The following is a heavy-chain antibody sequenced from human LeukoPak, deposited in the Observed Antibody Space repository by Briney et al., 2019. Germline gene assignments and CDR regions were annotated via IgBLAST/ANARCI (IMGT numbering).Heavy chain of an antibody. Sequence: GGSLRLSCAASGFTFDDYAMHWVRQAPGKGLEWVSGISWNSGSIGYADSVKGRFTISRDNAKNSLYLQMNSLRAEDTALYYCAKDITNSLYYFDYWGQGTLVTASS. CDR3: AKDITNSLYYFDY. J-gene: IGHJ4*02. CDR1: GFTFDDYA. CDR2: ISWNSGSI. V-gene: IGHV3-9*01.